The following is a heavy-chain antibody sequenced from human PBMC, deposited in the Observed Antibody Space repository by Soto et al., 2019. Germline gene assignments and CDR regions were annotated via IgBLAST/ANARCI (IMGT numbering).Heavy chain of an antibody. Sequence: EVQVVESGGGLVQSGGSLTLSCAASGFTVSNSYMSWFRQAPGKGLEWVSAIYSGGSTYYADSVKGRFTISRDNSRNTLYLQMHSLRSEDTAVYFCARCDGSATYCFFFAYWGQGTPVTVSS. V-gene: IGHV3-66*01. J-gene: IGHJ4*02. CDR2: IYSGGST. D-gene: IGHD3-10*01. CDR1: GFTVSNSY. CDR3: ARCDGSATYCFFFAY.